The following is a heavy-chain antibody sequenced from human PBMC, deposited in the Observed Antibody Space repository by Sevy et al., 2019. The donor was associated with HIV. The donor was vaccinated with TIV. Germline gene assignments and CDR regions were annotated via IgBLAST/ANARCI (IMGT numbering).Heavy chain of an antibody. Sequence: SETLSLTCTVSGDSVSSDNYYWSWIRQPPGKGREWIGYMFYRGSTNYNPSLKSRVTISVETSKNKFSLKLNCVTAADTAVYYCARLSAVSRSYNFDYWGQGTLVTVSS. CDR1: GDSVSSDNYY. J-gene: IGHJ4*02. CDR2: MFYRGST. V-gene: IGHV4-61*01. CDR3: ARLSAVSRSYNFDY. D-gene: IGHD4-4*01.